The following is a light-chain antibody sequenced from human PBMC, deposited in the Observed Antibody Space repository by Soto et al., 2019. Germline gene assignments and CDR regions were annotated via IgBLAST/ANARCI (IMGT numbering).Light chain of an antibody. J-gene: IGKJ5*01. V-gene: IGKV3-11*01. Sequence: EIVLTQSPDTLSLSPGEGASLSCRASQSVHTFLAWYQQKPGQAPRLLIYGASTRATGVPARFSGSGSGTDFTLTISSLEPEEFAVYYCHQRSNWPPYTFGQGTRL. CDR1: QSVHTF. CDR2: GAS. CDR3: HQRSNWPPYT.